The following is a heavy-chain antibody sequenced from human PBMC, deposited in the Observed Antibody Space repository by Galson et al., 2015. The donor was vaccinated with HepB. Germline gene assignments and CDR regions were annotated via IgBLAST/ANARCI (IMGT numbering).Heavy chain of an antibody. CDR2: ISPYNGST. CDR3: AKSTVTTLWGFWYFDL. J-gene: IGHJ2*01. V-gene: IGHV1-18*01. Sequence: SVKVSCKASGYSFINFGISWVRQAPGQGLEWLGWISPYNGSTNFAQKFQDRVTLTTDTSTNTAYMELRSLRSDDTAVYYCAKSTVTTLWGFWYFDLWGRGSLLTVSS. D-gene: IGHD4-17*01. CDR1: GYSFINFG.